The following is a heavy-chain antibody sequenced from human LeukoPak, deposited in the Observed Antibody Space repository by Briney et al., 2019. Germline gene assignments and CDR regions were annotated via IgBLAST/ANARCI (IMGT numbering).Heavy chain of an antibody. CDR1: GGSISSYY. D-gene: IGHD2/OR15-2a*01. J-gene: IGHJ2*01. CDR2: IYYSGST. Sequence: PSETLSLTCTVSGGSISSYYWSWIRQPPAKGLEWIGYIYYSGSTNYNPSLKSRVTISVDTSKNQFSLKLSSVTAADTAVYYCARDTTIGGLFVLWGRGTLVTVSS. CDR3: ARDTTIGGLFVL. V-gene: IGHV4-59*01.